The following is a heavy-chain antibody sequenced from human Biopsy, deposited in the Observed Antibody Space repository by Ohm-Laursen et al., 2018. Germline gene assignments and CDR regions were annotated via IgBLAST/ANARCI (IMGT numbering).Heavy chain of an antibody. V-gene: IGHV3-33*01. J-gene: IGHJ4*02. CDR2: IWYDGSNK. CDR3: ARDSTINTVTTADY. D-gene: IGHD4-11*01. Sequence: SLRLSCTAPGFTFSNYGMHWVRQAPGKGLGWLAVIWYDGSNKYYGDSVQGRFTISRDNSKNTVYLQMNSLRAEDTARYYCARDSTINTVTTADYWGQGTLVTVSS. CDR1: GFTFSNYG.